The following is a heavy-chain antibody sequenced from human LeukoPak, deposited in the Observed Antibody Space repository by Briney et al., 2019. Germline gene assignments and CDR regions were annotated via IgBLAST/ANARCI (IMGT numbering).Heavy chain of an antibody. J-gene: IGHJ4*02. CDR2: INPNSGGT. CDR1: GYTFTGYG. Sequence: ASVKVSCKASGYTFTGYGITWVRQAPGQGLEWMGWINPNSGGTNYAQKFQGRVTMTRDTSISTAYMELGRLRSDDTAVYYCARGPTYYYDSSGYSRGGDYWGQGTLVTVSS. CDR3: ARGPTYYYDSSGYSRGGDY. V-gene: IGHV1-2*02. D-gene: IGHD3-22*01.